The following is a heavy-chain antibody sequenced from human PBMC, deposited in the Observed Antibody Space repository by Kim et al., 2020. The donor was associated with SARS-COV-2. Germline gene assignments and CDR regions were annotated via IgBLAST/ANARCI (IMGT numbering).Heavy chain of an antibody. CDR1: GFTFDDYA. V-gene: IGHV3-9*01. CDR3: VKGRVICTSSICLDAFD. Sequence: GGSLRLSCAASGFTFDDYAMHWVRQPPGKGLEWVSGISWNSGSIEYSDSVRGRFTISRDNAKNSLFLQMNSLRVEDTALYYCVKGRVICTSSICLDAFD. CDR2: ISWNSGSI. J-gene: IGHJ3*02. D-gene: IGHD2-2*01.